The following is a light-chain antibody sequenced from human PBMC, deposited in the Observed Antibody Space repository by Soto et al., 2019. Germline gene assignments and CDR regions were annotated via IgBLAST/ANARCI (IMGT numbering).Light chain of an antibody. Sequence: EIVLTHSPGTLSLSPGERATLSCRAIQSVSSSYLAWYQQKPGQAPRLLIYGASSRATGIPDRFSGSGSGTDFTLTISRMEPEDFAVYYCQQYGSSPSTFGPGTKVDIK. CDR2: GAS. CDR1: QSVSSSY. J-gene: IGKJ3*01. V-gene: IGKV3-20*01. CDR3: QQYGSSPST.